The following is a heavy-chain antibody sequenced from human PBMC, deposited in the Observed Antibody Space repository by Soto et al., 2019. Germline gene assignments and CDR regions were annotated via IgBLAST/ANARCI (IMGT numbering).Heavy chain of an antibody. Sequence: SETLSLTCSVSGDSISISSYYWGWIRQPPGKGLEWIGSIYYSGSTYYNPSLKSRVTISVDTSKNQFSLKLTSVIAADTAVYYCARDSGYQLLPGYYYYMDVWGKGTTVTVSS. CDR3: ARDSGYQLLPGYYYYMDV. CDR2: IYYSGST. J-gene: IGHJ6*03. CDR1: GDSISISSYY. V-gene: IGHV4-39*07. D-gene: IGHD2-2*01.